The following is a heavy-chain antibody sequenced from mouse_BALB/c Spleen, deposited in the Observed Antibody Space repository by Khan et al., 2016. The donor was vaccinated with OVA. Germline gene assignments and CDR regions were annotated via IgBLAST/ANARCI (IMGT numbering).Heavy chain of an antibody. J-gene: IGHJ2*01. CDR1: GYTFTSYW. CDR2: IYPGDGNT. Sequence: VQLKESGTELARPGASVKLSCKASGYTFTSYWMQWVKQRPGQGLEWIGAIYPGDGNTRYTQKFKGKATLTADKSSSTAYMQLSSLASEDSAVYFCVRGGSTTGYFDYWGQGTTLTVSS. D-gene: IGHD1-1*01. V-gene: IGHV1-87*01. CDR3: VRGGSTTGYFDY.